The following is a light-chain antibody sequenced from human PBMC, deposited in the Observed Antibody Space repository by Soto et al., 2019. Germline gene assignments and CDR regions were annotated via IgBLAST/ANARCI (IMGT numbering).Light chain of an antibody. V-gene: IGKV1-5*03. Sequence: DIQMTQSPSTLYGSVGDRVTLPCRASQTLSSWLAWYQQKPGQAPKLLIYKASNLTSGVPSRFSGSGSGTEFTLTISSLQPDDFAIYYCQQYKTYAITFGQGTRLEIK. J-gene: IGKJ5*01. CDR1: QTLSSW. CDR2: KAS. CDR3: QQYKTYAIT.